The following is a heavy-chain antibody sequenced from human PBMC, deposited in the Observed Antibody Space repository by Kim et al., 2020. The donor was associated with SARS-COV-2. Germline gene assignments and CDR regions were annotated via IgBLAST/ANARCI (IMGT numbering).Heavy chain of an antibody. CDR3: ARDAFLGGMDV. CDR2: IYYSGST. V-gene: IGHV4-59*01. D-gene: IGHD3-16*01. CDR1: GGSISSYY. J-gene: IGHJ6*02. Sequence: SETLSLTCTVSGGSISSYYWSWIRQPPGKGLEWIGYIYYSGSTNYNPSLKSRVTISVDTSKNQFSLKQSSVTAADTAVYYCARDAFLGGMDVWGQGTTVTVSS.